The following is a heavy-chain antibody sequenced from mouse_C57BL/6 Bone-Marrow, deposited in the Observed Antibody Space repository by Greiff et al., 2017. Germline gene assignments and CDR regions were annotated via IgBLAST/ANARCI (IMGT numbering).Heavy chain of an antibody. CDR3: ARSGTTAHFDY. CDR2: INPNNGGT. V-gene: IGHV1-18*01. D-gene: IGHD1-2*01. CDR1: GYTFTDYN. Sequence: EVQLQQSGPELVKPGASVKIPCKASGYTFTDYNMDWVKQSHGKSLEWIGDINPNNGGTIYNQKFKGKATLTVDKSSSTAYMELRSLTSEDTAVYYCARSGTTAHFDYWGQGTTLTVSS. J-gene: IGHJ2*01.